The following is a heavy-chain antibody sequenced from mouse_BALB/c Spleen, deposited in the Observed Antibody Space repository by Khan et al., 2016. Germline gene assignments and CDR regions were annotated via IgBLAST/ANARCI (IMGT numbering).Heavy chain of an antibody. J-gene: IGHJ2*01. CDR1: GDSITSGY. D-gene: IGHD2-2*01. Sequence: EVQLQESGPSLVKPSQTLSLTCSVTGDSITSGYWNWIRKFPGNKLEYMGYISYSGSTYYNPSLKSRLSITRDPSKSQYSLQLNSGTTEDTATYYCAGDYGHDLDYWGQGTTLTVSS. CDR3: AGDYGHDLDY. CDR2: ISYSGST. V-gene: IGHV3-8*02.